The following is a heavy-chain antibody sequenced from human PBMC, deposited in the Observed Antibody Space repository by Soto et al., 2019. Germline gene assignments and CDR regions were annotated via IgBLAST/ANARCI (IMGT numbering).Heavy chain of an antibody. Sequence: GGSLRLSCAASGFTFSSYSMNWVRQAPGKGLEWVSYISSSSSTIYYADSVKGRFTISRDKAKNSLYLQMNSLRDEDTAVYYGARDPYYDMLTGYYDAFDSWGQGTMVAVSS. CDR3: ARDPYYDMLTGYYDAFDS. CDR1: GFTFSSYS. J-gene: IGHJ3*02. D-gene: IGHD3-9*01. V-gene: IGHV3-48*02. CDR2: ISSSSSTI.